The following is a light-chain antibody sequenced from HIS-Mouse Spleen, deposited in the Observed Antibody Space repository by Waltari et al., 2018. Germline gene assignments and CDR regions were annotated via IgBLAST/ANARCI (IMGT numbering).Light chain of an antibody. CDR3: CSYAGSYTLV. J-gene: IGLJ2*01. CDR1: SSDVGGYNY. CDR2: DVV. V-gene: IGLV2-11*01. Sequence: QSALTQPRSVSGSPGQSVTISCTGTSSDVGGYNYVPWYQQHPGKAPKLMIYDVVKRPSGVPDRFSRSKSGNTASLTISGLQAEDEADYYCCSYAGSYTLVFGGGTKLTVL.